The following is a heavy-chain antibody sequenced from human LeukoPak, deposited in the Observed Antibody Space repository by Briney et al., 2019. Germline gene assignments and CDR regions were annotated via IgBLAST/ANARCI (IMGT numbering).Heavy chain of an antibody. CDR3: AKRIAAGFYFYGMDV. D-gene: IGHD6-25*01. CDR1: GFTFSSYA. CDR2: ISGSGGST. Sequence: AGGYLRLYCAASGFTFSSYAMTWVRQAPGKGLEWVSAISGSGGSTYYADSVKGRFTISRDNSKNTLYLQLNILRAEDTAVYYCAKRIAAGFYFYGMDVWGQGTTVTVSS. V-gene: IGHV3-23*01. J-gene: IGHJ6*02.